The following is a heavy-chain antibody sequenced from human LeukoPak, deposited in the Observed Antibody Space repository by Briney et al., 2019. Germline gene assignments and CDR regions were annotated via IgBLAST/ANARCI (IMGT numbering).Heavy chain of an antibody. V-gene: IGHV1-46*01. CDR1: GYTFTSYY. CDR2: INPSGGST. Sequence: ASVKVSCKAFGYTFTSYYMHWVRQAPGQGLEWMGIINPSGGSTSYAQKFQGRVTMTRDTSTSTVYMELSSLRSEDTAVYYCARVGQKVRGVSAFDYWGQGTLVTVSS. CDR3: ARVGQKVRGVSAFDY. D-gene: IGHD3-10*01. J-gene: IGHJ4*02.